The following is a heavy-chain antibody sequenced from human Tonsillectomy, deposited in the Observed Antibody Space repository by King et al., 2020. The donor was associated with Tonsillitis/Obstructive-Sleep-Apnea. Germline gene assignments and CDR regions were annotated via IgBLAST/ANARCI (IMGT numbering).Heavy chain of an antibody. CDR2: ISAYNGNT. Sequence: QLVQSGAEVKKPGASVKVSCKASGYTFTSYGISWVRQAPGQGLERMGWISAYNGNTNYAQKLQGRVTMTTDTSTSTAYMELRSLRSDDTAVYYCAREPVRYCSGGSCYSPAFDIWGQGTMVTVSS. V-gene: IGHV1-18*01. J-gene: IGHJ3*02. D-gene: IGHD2-15*01. CDR1: GYTFTSYG. CDR3: AREPVRYCSGGSCYSPAFDI.